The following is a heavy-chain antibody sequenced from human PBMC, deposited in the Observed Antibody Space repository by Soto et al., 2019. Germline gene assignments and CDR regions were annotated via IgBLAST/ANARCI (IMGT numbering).Heavy chain of an antibody. V-gene: IGHV3-64D*09. J-gene: IGHJ5*02. CDR3: VKDFGDSSSWSRFDP. D-gene: IGHD6-13*01. CDR2: ISSNGGST. Sequence: GGSLRLSCSASGFTFSSYAMHWVRQAPGKGLEYVSAISSNGGSTYYADSVKGRFTISRDNSKNTLYLQMSSLRAEDTAVYYCVKDFGDSSSWSRFDPWGQGTLVTVSS. CDR1: GFTFSSYA.